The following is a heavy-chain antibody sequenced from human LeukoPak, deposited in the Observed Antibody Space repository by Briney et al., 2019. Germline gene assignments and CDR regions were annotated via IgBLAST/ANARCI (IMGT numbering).Heavy chain of an antibody. D-gene: IGHD2-2*01. CDR3: AGTLGYCSSSFCYLKY. V-gene: IGHV1-18*01. Sequence: ASVKVSCKTSGYTFPSYGLSWVRQSPGQGLEWMGWISASHGNTDYSHKLQGRVTMTIDSFTSTAYLELRSLRSDDTAVYYCAGTLGYCSSSFCYLKYWGQGTLVTVSS. CDR1: GYTFPSYG. CDR2: ISASHGNT. J-gene: IGHJ4*02.